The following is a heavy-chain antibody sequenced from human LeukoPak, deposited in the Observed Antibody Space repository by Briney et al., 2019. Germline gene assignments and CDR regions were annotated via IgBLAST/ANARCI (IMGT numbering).Heavy chain of an antibody. J-gene: IGHJ6*02. CDR3: AEDLITMVRGSPMDV. CDR2: LVYDGFYK. Sequence: PGRSLRLSCAASGFTFSNYAMHGVRQAPGKGLEWVALLVYDGFYKYYADSVKGRFTISRDDSRNTLYLQLSSLRAEDTAVYYCAEDLITMVRGSPMDVWGQGTTVTVSS. V-gene: IGHV3-30*18. D-gene: IGHD3-10*01. CDR1: GFTFSNYA.